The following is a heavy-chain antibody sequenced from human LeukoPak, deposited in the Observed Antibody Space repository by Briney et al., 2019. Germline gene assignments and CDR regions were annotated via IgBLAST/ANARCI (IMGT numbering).Heavy chain of an antibody. J-gene: IGHJ3*02. D-gene: IGHD4-17*01. CDR3: ARGYYGDYGAADAFDI. CDR2: IIPIFGTA. CDR1: GGTFSSDA. Sequence: ASVKVSCKASGGTFSSDAISWVRQAPGQGLEWMGGIIPIFGTANYAQKFQGRVTITADKSTSTAYMELSSLRSEDTAVYYCARGYYGDYGAADAFDIWGQGTMVTVSS. V-gene: IGHV1-69*06.